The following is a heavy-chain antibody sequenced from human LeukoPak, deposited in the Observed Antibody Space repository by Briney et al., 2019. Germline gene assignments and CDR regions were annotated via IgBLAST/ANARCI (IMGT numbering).Heavy chain of an antibody. V-gene: IGHV3-66*01. J-gene: IGHJ4*02. Sequence: GGSLRLSCEASGFIVSSSYMNWVRQAPGKGLEWVSLMYTAGGTYYADSVKGRFTISRDNYKNTLYLQMNSLRVEDTAVYYCARTEVRGLMSFDFWGQGALVTVSS. CDR3: ARTEVRGLMSFDF. D-gene: IGHD3-10*01. CDR1: GFIVSSSY. CDR2: MYTAGGT.